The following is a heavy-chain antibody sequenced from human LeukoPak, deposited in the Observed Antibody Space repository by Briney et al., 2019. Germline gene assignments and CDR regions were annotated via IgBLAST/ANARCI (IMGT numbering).Heavy chain of an antibody. D-gene: IGHD2-15*01. V-gene: IGHV4-39*01. CDR2: IYHSGST. CDR1: GGSISSSSYY. Sequence: SETLSLTCTVSGGSISSSSYYWGWIRQPPGKGLEWIGSIYHSGSTYYNPSLKSRATISVDTSKNQFSLKLSSVTAADTAVYYCARRVYRGRYCSGGSCYSEPGRPNWFDPWGQGTLVTVSS. J-gene: IGHJ5*02. CDR3: ARRVYRGRYCSGGSCYSEPGRPNWFDP.